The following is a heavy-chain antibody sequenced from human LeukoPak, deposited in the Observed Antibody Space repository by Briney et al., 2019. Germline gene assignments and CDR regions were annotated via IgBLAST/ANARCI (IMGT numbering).Heavy chain of an antibody. CDR2: ISGGGDST. V-gene: IGHV3-23*01. D-gene: IGHD3/OR15-3a*01. CDR3: AKESSFWTGSTQVDY. CDR1: GFTFSNYA. Sequence: PGGSLRLSCAASGFTFSNYAMSWVRQAPGKGLEWVSDISGGGDSTYYADSVKGRFTISRDNSKNTLHLQMNSLRAEDTAVYYCAKESSFWTGSTQVDYWGQGTLVTVSS. J-gene: IGHJ4*02.